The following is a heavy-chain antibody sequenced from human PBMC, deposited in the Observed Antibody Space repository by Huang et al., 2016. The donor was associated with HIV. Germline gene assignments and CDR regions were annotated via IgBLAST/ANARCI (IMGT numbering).Heavy chain of an antibody. J-gene: IGHJ4*02. V-gene: IGHV3-7*01. D-gene: IGHD3-10*01. Sequence: EVQLVESGGGLVQPGGSLRLSCTASGFTFSSYWMSWVRQAPGKGLEGVANIKKDGSEKYYVDSVKGRFSISRDNAKNSLYLQMNSLRAEDTAVYYCARRLRYYYGSGRTSGYFDYWGQGTLVTVSS. CDR2: IKKDGSEK. CDR3: ARRLRYYYGSGRTSGYFDY. CDR1: GFTFSSYW.